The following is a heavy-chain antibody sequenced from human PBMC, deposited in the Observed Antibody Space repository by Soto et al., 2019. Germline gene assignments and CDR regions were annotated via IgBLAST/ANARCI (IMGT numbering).Heavy chain of an antibody. D-gene: IGHD2-15*01. CDR3: ARRGYCSGGGGRACQRIFDY. J-gene: IGHJ4*02. CDR2: INAGNGNT. Sequence: ASVKVSCKASGYTFTSYAMHWVRQAPGQRLEWMGWINAGNGNTKYSQKFQGRVTITRDTSASTAYMELSSLRSEDTAVYYCARRGYCSGGGGRACQRIFDYWGQGSLVTVSS. CDR1: GYTFTSYA. V-gene: IGHV1-3*01.